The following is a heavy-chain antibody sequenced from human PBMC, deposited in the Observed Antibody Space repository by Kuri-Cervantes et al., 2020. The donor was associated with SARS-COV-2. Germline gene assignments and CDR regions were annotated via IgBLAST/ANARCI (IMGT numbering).Heavy chain of an antibody. CDR1: ELTFSSYA. CDR2: ITGSGDNT. CDR3: AKGGPMVRGEIRNNWFDP. V-gene: IGHV3-23*01. Sequence: GESLKISCAASELTFSSYAMSWVRQAPGKGLEWVSLITGSGDNTYDADSVRGRFTISRDNSRNTLYLQMNSLRTEDTAVYYCAKGGPMVRGEIRNNWFDPWGQGTLVTVSS. D-gene: IGHD3-10*01. J-gene: IGHJ5*02.